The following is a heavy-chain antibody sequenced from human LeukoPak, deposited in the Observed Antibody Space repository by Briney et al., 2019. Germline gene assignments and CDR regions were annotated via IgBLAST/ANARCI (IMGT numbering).Heavy chain of an antibody. CDR3: ARFPLGEYYFDY. V-gene: IGHV4-61*08. CDR2: IYYSGST. Sequence: SETLSLTCTVSGGSISSGGYYWSWIRQHPGKGLEWIGYIYYSGSTNYNPSLKSRVTISVDTSKNQFSLKLSSVTAADTAVYYCARFPLGEYYFDYWGQGTLVTVSS. J-gene: IGHJ4*02. CDR1: GGSISSGGYY.